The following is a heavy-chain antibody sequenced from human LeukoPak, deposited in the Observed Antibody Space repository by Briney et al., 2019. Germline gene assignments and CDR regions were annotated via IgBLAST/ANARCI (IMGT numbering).Heavy chain of an antibody. Sequence: SETLSLTCAVYGGSFSGYYWSWIRQPPGKGLEWIGEINHSGSTNYNPSLKSRVTISVDTSKNQFSLKLSSVTAADTAVYYCARHEFEGSGWAFDYWGRGTLVTVSS. CDR1: GGSFSGYY. J-gene: IGHJ4*02. CDR2: INHSGST. V-gene: IGHV4-34*01. CDR3: ARHEFEGSGWAFDY. D-gene: IGHD6-19*01.